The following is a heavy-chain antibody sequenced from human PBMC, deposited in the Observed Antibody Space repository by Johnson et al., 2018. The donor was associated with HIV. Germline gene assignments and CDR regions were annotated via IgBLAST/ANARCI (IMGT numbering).Heavy chain of an antibody. V-gene: IGHV3-74*02. CDR3: AKGNGDYRSDAFDI. CDR1: AFTFSSYG. Sequence: EQLVESGGGGVQPGRSLRLSCAASAFTFSSYGMHWVRQVLGKGLVRVSRINKDGSDPTYGDTVMGRFTISRDDAKNTLYLQMNSLRAEDTAVYYCAKGNGDYRSDAFDIWGQGTMVTVSS. D-gene: IGHD4-17*01. J-gene: IGHJ3*02. CDR2: INKDGSDP.